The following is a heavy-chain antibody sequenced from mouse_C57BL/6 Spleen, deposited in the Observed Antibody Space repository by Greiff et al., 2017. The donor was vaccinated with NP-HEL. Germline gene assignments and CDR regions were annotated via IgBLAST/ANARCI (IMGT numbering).Heavy chain of an antibody. CDR2: IDPEDGDT. J-gene: IGHJ2*01. CDR3: TTTGFDY. CDR1: VFTIKDSY. D-gene: IGHD4-1*01. Sequence: VHVKQSGAELVRPGASVKLSCTASVFTIKDSYMPCVQQRPDQVLAWIGRIDPEDGDTEYAPKFQGKATMTADTSSNTAYLQLSSLTSEDTAVYYCTTTGFDYWGQGTTLTVSS. V-gene: IGHV14-1*01.